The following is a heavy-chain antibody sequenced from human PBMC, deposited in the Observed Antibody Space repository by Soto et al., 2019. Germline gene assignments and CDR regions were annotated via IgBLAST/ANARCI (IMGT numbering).Heavy chain of an antibody. CDR3: ARGEAGQLVVPPDY. D-gene: IGHD6-6*01. CDR1: GYTFTSYD. J-gene: IGHJ4*02. V-gene: IGHV1-8*01. CDR2: MNPNSGNT. Sequence: ASVKVSCKASGYTFTSYDINWVRQATGQGLEWMGWMNPNSGNTGYAQKFQGRVTMTRNTSISTAYMELSRLRSEDTAVYYCARGEAGQLVVPPDYWGQGTLVTVSS.